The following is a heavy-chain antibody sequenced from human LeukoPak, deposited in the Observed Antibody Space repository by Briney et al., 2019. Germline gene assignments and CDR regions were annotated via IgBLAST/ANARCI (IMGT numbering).Heavy chain of an antibody. D-gene: IGHD3-22*01. CDR2: ISAYNGNT. Sequence: ASVKVSCKASGYTFTSYGISWVRQAPGQGLEWMGWISAYNGNTNSAQKFQGRVTMTTDTSTSTAYMELRRLRSDDTAVYYCARGLRDSSGFGDAFNIWGQGTMVTVSS. J-gene: IGHJ3*02. CDR1: GYTFTSYG. CDR3: ARGLRDSSGFGDAFNI. V-gene: IGHV1-18*04.